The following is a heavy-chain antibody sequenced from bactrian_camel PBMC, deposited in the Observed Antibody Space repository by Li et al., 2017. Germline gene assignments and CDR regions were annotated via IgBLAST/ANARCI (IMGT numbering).Heavy chain of an antibody. CDR1: GATASSHC. Sequence: VQLVESGGGSVQAGGSLRLSCAASGATASSHCLGWVRQAPGKEREGVACIYRGTGTTYYADSVKGRFTISQDNAKNTVYLQMNSLKSEDTAMYYCAAVRYGVTWYPLCRARSADFGYWGQGTQVTVS. D-gene: IGHD6*01. V-gene: IGHV3S40*01. J-gene: IGHJ6*01. CDR2: IYRGTGTT. CDR3: AAVRYGVTWYPLCRARSADFGY.